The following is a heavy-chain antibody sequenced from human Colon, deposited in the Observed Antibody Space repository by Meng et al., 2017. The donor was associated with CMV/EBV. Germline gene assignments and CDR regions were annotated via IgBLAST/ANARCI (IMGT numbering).Heavy chain of an antibody. CDR2: ISFDGTNE. CDR3: TRDVNWEFFDY. D-gene: IGHD7-27*01. J-gene: IGHJ4*02. V-gene: IGHV3-30-3*01. Sequence: GESLKISCAASAFSFSNYAVHWGRQAPGKGLEWVAVISFDGTNEYYADSVKGRFTISRDNSKSTIYLQMNSLRAEDTAVYYCTRDVNWEFFDYWGQGTLVTVSS. CDR1: AFSFSNYA.